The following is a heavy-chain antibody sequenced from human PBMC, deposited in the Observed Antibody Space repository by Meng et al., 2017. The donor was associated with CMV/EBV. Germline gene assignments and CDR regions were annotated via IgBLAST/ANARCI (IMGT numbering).Heavy chain of an antibody. CDR3: ARAWRGIVVVPVASMDV. CDR2: IIPILGIA. Sequence: SAQVSCKASGGTFSSYAISWVRQAPGQGLEWMGGIIPILGIANYAQKFQGRVTITADKSTSTAYMELSSLRSEDTAVYYCARAWRGIVVVPVASMDVWGQGTTVTVSS. D-gene: IGHD2-2*01. CDR1: GGTFSSYA. J-gene: IGHJ6*02. V-gene: IGHV1-69*10.